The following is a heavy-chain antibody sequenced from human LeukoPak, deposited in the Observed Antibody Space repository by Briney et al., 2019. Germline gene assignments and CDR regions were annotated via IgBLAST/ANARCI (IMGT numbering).Heavy chain of an antibody. D-gene: IGHD2-2*01. Sequence: GGSLRLSCAASGFTFSSYAMHWVRQAPGKGLEYVSAISSNGGSTYYANSVKGRFTISRDNSKNTLYLQMGSLRAEDMAVYYCARATAASSNMDVWGKGTAVTVSS. J-gene: IGHJ6*03. CDR1: GFTFSSYA. CDR3: ARATAASSNMDV. V-gene: IGHV3-64*01. CDR2: ISSNGGST.